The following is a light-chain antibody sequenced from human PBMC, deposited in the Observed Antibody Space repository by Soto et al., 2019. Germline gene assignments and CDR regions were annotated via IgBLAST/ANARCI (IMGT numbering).Light chain of an antibody. CDR1: QSLVFTDGKTY. CDR3: LQGTHWPPYT. Sequence: DVMMTQSPLSLPVTLGQPASISCRSSQSLVFTDGKTYLNWFHQRPGQPPRHLIYKVSNRDSGVPDRFSGSGSVTDFTLRISRVEAEDVGVYYCLQGTHWPPYTFGQGTKLEIK. J-gene: IGKJ2*01. CDR2: KVS. V-gene: IGKV2-30*01.